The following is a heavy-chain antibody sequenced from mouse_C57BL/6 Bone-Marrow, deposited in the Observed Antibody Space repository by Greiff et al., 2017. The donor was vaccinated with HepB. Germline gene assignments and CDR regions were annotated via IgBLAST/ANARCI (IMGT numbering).Heavy chain of an antibody. CDR3: TTSYYYGRDFDV. V-gene: IGHV14-4*01. Sequence: VQLQQSGAELVRPGASVKLSCIASGFNIKDDYMHWVKQRPEQGLEWIGWIDPENGDTEYASKFQGKATITADTSSNTAYLQLSSLTSEDTAVYYCTTSYYYGRDFDVWGTGTTVTVSS. D-gene: IGHD1-1*01. CDR2: IDPENGDT. CDR1: GFNIKDDY. J-gene: IGHJ1*03.